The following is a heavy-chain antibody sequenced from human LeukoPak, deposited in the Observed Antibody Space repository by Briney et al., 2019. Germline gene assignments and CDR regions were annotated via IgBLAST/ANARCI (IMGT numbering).Heavy chain of an antibody. J-gene: IGHJ4*02. CDR2: IIQDGSKK. CDR3: TRVGYIDEGIDY. Sequence: PGGSLRVSCVASGFPFSSYWMRWVRQDPGKGLEWVANIIQDGSKKSYVDSVKGRFTISRDNAENSLYLQMNSLRAEDTAIYYCTRVGYIDEGIDYWGQGTLVTVSS. V-gene: IGHV3-7*04. D-gene: IGHD5-24*01. CDR1: GFPFSSYW.